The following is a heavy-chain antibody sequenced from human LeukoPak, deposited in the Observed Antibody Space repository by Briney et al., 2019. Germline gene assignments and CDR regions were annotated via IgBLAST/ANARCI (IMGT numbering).Heavy chain of an antibody. Sequence: SETLSLTCTASGYSISCSYWNWLRQPPGKGLEWIGRISYSGNTNYNPSLKSRVTISVDTSKNHLSLRLSSVTAADTAVYYCAKRFEESCSIERTNWVDPWGQGTLVTVSS. CDR2: ISYSGNT. J-gene: IGHJ5*02. D-gene: IGHD3-10*01. CDR3: AKRFEESCSIERTNWVDP. V-gene: IGHV4-59*08. CDR1: GYSISCSY.